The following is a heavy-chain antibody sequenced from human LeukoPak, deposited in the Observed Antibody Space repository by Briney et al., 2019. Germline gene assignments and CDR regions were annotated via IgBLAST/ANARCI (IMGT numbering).Heavy chain of an antibody. CDR1: GGSISSSSYY. CDR3: ARLIGDYSSSWYISFDS. V-gene: IGHV4-39*07. D-gene: IGHD6-13*01. J-gene: IGHJ4*02. Sequence: SETLSLTCTVSGGSISSSSYYWGWIRQPPGKGLEWVGSIYYSGSTYYNPSLKSRVTISVDTSKNQFSLKLSSVTAADTAVYYCARLIGDYSSSWYISFDSWGQGTLVTVSS. CDR2: IYYSGST.